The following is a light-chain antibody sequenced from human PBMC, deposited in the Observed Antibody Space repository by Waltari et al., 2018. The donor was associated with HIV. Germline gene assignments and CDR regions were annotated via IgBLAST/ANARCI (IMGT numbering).Light chain of an antibody. CDR3: QSFDTSLSGSRV. V-gene: IGLV1-40*01. Sequence: QSVLTQPPSVSGAPGQRVAVSCAASSSHIGAGYDLHCYQQFPGAAPKRLIYDNTNRPSGVADRFSGSKSGTSASLAITGLQAEDEAFYYCQSFDTSLSGSRVFGGGTKVTVL. CDR1: SSHIGAGYD. J-gene: IGLJ2*01. CDR2: DNT.